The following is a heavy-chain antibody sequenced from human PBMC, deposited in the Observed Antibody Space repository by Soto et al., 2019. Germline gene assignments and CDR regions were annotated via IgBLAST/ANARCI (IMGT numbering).Heavy chain of an antibody. J-gene: IGHJ6*02. CDR3: AIGPRTVRGGKDV. CDR1: GGTLSSYT. CDR2: IIPVFGTP. Sequence: QVQLVQSGAEVKKPGSSVKVSCQASGGTLSSYTISWVRQAPGHGLELMGGIIPVFGTPTYAPKFHGRVTITADESTTTAYMELSSLTSEDTAVYYCAIGPRTVRGGKDVWGQGTTVTVSS. V-gene: IGHV1-69*01.